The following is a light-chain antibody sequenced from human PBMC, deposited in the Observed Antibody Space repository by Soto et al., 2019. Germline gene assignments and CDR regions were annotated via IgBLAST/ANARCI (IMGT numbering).Light chain of an antibody. CDR3: QPANSFPLT. V-gene: IGKV1-12*01. CDR2: AAS. Sequence: DIQMTQSPSSVSASVGDRVTITCRTSQGISSWLAWYQQKPGTALRLLIYAASSLQSGAPSRFSGMGSGTDFTLTISSLQPEDVATNYCQPANSFPLTFGEGTKVEIK. J-gene: IGKJ4*01. CDR1: QGISSW.